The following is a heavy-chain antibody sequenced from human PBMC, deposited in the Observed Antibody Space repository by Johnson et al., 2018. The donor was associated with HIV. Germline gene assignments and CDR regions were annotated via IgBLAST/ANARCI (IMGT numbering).Heavy chain of an antibody. CDR3: ARDLGEMATTAGDAFDI. Sequence: VQLVESGGGVVQPGRSLRLSCAASGFTFSSYAMHWVRQAPGKGLEWVAVISYDGSNKYYADSVKGRFTISRDNSKNTLYLQINSLGAEDTAVYYCARDLGEMATTAGDAFDIWGQGTMVTVSS. CDR2: ISYDGSNK. CDR1: GFTFSSYA. V-gene: IGHV3-30-3*01. J-gene: IGHJ3*02. D-gene: IGHD5-24*01.